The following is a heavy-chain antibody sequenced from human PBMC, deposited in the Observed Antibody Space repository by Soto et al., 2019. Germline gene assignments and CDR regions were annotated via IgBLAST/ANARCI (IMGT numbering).Heavy chain of an antibody. D-gene: IGHD1-26*01. CDR1: GFTFSSYG. CDR3: AKTPGAPREYYYYYMDV. Sequence: GGSLRLSCAASGFTFSSYGMHWVRQAPGKGLEWVAVISYDGSNKYYADSVKGRFTISRDNSKNTLYLQMNSLRAEDTAVYYCAKTPGAPREYYYYYMDVWGKGTTVTVSS. V-gene: IGHV3-30*18. J-gene: IGHJ6*03. CDR2: ISYDGSNK.